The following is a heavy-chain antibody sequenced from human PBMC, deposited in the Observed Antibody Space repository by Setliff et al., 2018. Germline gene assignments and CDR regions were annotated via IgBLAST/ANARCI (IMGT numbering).Heavy chain of an antibody. J-gene: IGHJ6*03. Sequence: PSETLSLTCTVSGGSTSSSSYYWGWIRQPPGKGLEWIGSIYYSGSTYYNPSLKSRVTMSIDTSKNQFSLKLNSVTAADMAVYYCAREQWLDPPGYYYMDVWAKGTTVTVSS. D-gene: IGHD6-19*01. V-gene: IGHV4-39*07. CDR1: GGSTSSSSYY. CDR3: AREQWLDPPGYYYMDV. CDR2: IYYSGST.